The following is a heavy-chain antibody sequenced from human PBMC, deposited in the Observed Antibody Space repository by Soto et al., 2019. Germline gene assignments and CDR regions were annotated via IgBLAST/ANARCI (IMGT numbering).Heavy chain of an antibody. CDR2: TIPVFNTA. D-gene: IGHD3-10*01. V-gene: IGHV1-69*06. J-gene: IGHJ3*02. CDR3: ARGVYGSGNYYTGPSAFDI. CDR1: GGSLSDPG. Sequence: QVQLEQSGAEVKKPGSSVKVSCKASGGSLSDPGVAWLRQAPGQWLEWMGGTIPVFNTAKYAQKCQGRVIVTADNFTNIAYMELSSLRYENTAFYFCARGVYGSGNYYTGPSAFDIWGQGTMVIVSS.